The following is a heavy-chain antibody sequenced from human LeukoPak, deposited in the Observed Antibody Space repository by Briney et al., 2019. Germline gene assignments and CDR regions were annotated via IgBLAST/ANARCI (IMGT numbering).Heavy chain of an antibody. V-gene: IGHV4-34*01. CDR1: GGSLSGNY. D-gene: IGHD3-22*01. J-gene: IGHJ4*02. CDR3: ARESSGIH. CDR2: INHSGRT. Sequence: SETLSLTCAVSGGSLSGNYWSWIRQPPGKGLEWIGEINHSGRTKYNPSLKSRVTISVDTSKNQFSLKLSSVTAADTAVYYCARESSGIHWGQGSLVTVSS.